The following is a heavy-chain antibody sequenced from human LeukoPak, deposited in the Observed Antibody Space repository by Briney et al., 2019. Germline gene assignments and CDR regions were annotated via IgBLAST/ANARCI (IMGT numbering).Heavy chain of an antibody. CDR2: MNPNNGDT. CDR3: ARGSTRDSSGWYGPGKWFDP. CDR1: GYDFSRYD. D-gene: IGHD6-19*01. V-gene: IGHV1-2*02. J-gene: IGHJ5*02. Sequence: ASVKVSCKASGYDFSRYDINWVRLAPGQGLEWMGWMNPNNGDTDYAQNFQGRVTMTWDTSISTAFLELSSLRSDDTAVYYCARGSTRDSSGWYGPGKWFDPWGQGTLVTVSS.